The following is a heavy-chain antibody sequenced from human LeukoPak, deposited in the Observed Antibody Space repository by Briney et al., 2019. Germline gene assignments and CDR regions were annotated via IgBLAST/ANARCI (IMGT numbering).Heavy chain of an antibody. J-gene: IGHJ6*03. V-gene: IGHV4-34*01. CDR2: INGSGHT. CDR1: GGSFSDYY. D-gene: IGHD2-21*01. Sequence: PSETLSLTCAVYGGSFSDYYWTWIRQPAGKGLEWVGEINGSGHTNYNPSLKSRVVISRDRAKNQLSLKLSSVTATDTGVYYCARYKIVEIPAAVRRVYGDPVALRTTYYMEVWSKGTTVIVSS. CDR3: ARYKIVEIPAAVRRVYGDPVALRTTYYMEV.